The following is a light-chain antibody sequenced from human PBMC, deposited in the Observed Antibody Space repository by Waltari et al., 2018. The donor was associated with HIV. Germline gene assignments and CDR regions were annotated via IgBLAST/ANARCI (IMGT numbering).Light chain of an antibody. V-gene: IGKV3-20*01. J-gene: IGKJ2*01. Sequence: EIVLTQSPGTLSLSPGERATLPCRASQSVSSSYLAWYQQKPGQAPNLLIYGASSRATGIPDRFSGSGSGTDFTLTISRLEPEDFAVYYCQQYGSSPLTFGQGTKLEIK. CDR2: GAS. CDR3: QQYGSSPLT. CDR1: QSVSSSY.